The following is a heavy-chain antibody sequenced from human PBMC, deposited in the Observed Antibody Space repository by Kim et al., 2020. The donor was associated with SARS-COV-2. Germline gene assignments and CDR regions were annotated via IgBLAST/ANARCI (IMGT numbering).Heavy chain of an antibody. J-gene: IGHJ2*01. CDR2: IILNLGAP. CDR3: ARVGSGWSGGRHDWYFDL. CDR1: GGTFSSHA. D-gene: IGHD6-25*01. Sequence: SVKVSCKASGGTFSSHAISWVRQAPGQGLEWMGGIILNLGAPNYAQKFQGRVTITADETTSTVYMALSSLRSEDTAVYYCARVGSGWSGGRHDWYFDLGGRGTLVTVYS. V-gene: IGHV1-69*13.